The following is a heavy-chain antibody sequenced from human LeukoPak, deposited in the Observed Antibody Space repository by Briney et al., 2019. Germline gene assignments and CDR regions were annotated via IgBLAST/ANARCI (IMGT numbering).Heavy chain of an antibody. V-gene: IGHV3-30*18. CDR2: ISYDGSNK. Sequence: GGSLRLSCAASGFSFSSYVMRWVRPAPEKGLEWVAVISYDGSNKYYADSENSRFTICKDNSKNTQYLLMSSLRAEDTAVYCCAQDTAVVAGPFDYWGQGTLVTVSS. J-gene: IGHJ4*02. CDR1: GFSFSSYV. D-gene: IGHD2-21*01. CDR3: AQDTAVVAGPFDY.